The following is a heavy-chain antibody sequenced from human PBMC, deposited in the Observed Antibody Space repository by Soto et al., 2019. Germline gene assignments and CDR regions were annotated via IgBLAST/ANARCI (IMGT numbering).Heavy chain of an antibody. Sequence: EVQLLESGGGLVQPGGSLRLSCAASGFTFSSYAMSWVRQAPGKGLEWVSAISGSGGSTYYADSVKGRFTISRDNSKNTLYLQMNSLRAEHTAVYYCAKVFRPYYYYYYMDVWGKGTTVTVSS. V-gene: IGHV3-23*01. CDR2: ISGSGGST. CDR3: AKVFRPYYYYYYMDV. CDR1: GFTFSSYA. D-gene: IGHD2-21*01. J-gene: IGHJ6*03.